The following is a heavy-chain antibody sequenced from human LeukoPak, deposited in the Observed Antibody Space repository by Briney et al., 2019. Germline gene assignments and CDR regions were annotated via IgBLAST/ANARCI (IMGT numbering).Heavy chain of an antibody. CDR1: GFNFSSFS. D-gene: IGHD6-13*01. CDR3: AREPPIAVAGEFDY. CDR2: ISSSSSYI. V-gene: IGHV3-21*01. Sequence: AVSLRRSCAASGFNFSSFSMNWVRQAPGQGLEWGSSISSSSSYIYYADSVKGRFTISRDNAKNSLYLQMNSLRAEDTAVYYCAREPPIAVAGEFDYWGQGTLVTVSS. J-gene: IGHJ4*02.